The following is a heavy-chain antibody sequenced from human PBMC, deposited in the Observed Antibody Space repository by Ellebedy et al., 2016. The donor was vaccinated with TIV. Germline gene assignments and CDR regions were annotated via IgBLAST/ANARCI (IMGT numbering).Heavy chain of an antibody. D-gene: IGHD5-24*01. J-gene: IGHJ4*02. CDR1: GFTFSSFV. Sequence: GGSLRLSXAASGFTFSSFVMHWVRQAPGKGLEWVAVISFDGSDKYYVDSVKGRFTISRDNSKNTLYLQMNSLRAEDTAVYYCARDTPEMAPFDYWGQGTLVTVSS. CDR3: ARDTPEMAPFDY. V-gene: IGHV3-30*03. CDR2: ISFDGSDK.